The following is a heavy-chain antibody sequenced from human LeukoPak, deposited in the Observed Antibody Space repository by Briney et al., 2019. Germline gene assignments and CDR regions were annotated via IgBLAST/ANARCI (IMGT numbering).Heavy chain of an antibody. CDR3: ARVGPGYTYVYGAPYYFDS. CDR1: GFTVSSNY. J-gene: IGHJ4*02. D-gene: IGHD5-18*01. Sequence: GGSLRLSCAASGFTVSSNYMSWVRQAPGKGLEWVSLIFSGGNTYYADSVKGRFTISRHNSGNTLYLQMNSLRAEDTAVYYCARVGPGYTYVYGAPYYFDSWGQGALVTVSP. V-gene: IGHV3-53*04. CDR2: IFSGGNT.